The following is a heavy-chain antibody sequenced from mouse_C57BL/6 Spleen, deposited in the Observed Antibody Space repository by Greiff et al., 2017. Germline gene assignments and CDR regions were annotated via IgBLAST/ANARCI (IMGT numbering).Heavy chain of an antibody. J-gene: IGHJ2*01. V-gene: IGHV5-4*03. CDR3: ARGGRGYFDY. Sequence: EVMLVESGGGLVKPGGSLKLSCAASGFTFSSYAMSWVRQTPEKRLEWVATISDGGSYTYYPDNVKGRFTISRDNAKNNLYLQMSHLKSEDTAMYYCARGGRGYFDYWGQGTTLTVSS. CDR1: GFTFSSYA. CDR2: ISDGGSYT.